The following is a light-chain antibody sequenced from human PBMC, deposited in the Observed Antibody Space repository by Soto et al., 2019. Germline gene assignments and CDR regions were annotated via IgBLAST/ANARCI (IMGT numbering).Light chain of an antibody. J-gene: IGKJ4*01. CDR3: QQYNNWPLT. CDR2: GAS. CDR1: QNVRSD. V-gene: IGKV3-15*01. Sequence: EVVMTQSPATLSVSPGERATLSCRASQNVRSDLAWYLQKPGQAPRLLIYGASSRATGIPARFSGSGSGTEFSLTISSLPSEDFAVYYCQQYNNWPLTFGGGTKVEIK.